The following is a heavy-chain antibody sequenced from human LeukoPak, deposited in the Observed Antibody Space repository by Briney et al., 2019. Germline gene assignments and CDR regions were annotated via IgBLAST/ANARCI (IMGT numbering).Heavy chain of an antibody. CDR3: ARDDSSGYYLDY. CDR2: ISAYNGNT. Sequence: ASVKVSCKASGYTFTSYGISWVRQAPGQGLKWLDGISAYNGNTNYAKKLQGRVTMTTDTSTSTAYMELRSLRSDDTAVYYCARDDSSGYYLDYWGQGTLSPSPQ. CDR1: GYTFTSYG. J-gene: IGHJ4*02. V-gene: IGHV1-18*01. D-gene: IGHD3-22*01.